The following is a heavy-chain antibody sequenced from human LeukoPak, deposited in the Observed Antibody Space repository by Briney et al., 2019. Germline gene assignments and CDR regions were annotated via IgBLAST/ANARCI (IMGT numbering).Heavy chain of an antibody. D-gene: IGHD2-2*01. J-gene: IGHJ4*02. CDR3: ARTQSSAALAPVDY. Sequence: GGSLRLSCAASGFTFSSYAMSWVRRAPGKGLEWVSAISGSGGSTYYADSVKGRFTISRDNTKNSLYLQMNSLGVEDTAVYYCARTQSSAALAPVDYWRQGTLVTVSS. CDR2: ISGSGGST. CDR1: GFTFSSYA. V-gene: IGHV3-23*01.